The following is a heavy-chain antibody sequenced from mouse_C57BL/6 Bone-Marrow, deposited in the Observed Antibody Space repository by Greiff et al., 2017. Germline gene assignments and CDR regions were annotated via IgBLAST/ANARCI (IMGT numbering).Heavy chain of an antibody. J-gene: IGHJ2*01. V-gene: IGHV1-64*01. CDR1: GYTFTSYW. Sequence: QVQLQQPGAELVKPGASVKLSCKASGYTFTSYWMHWVKQRPGQGLEWIGMIHPNSGSTNYNEKFKSKATLTVDKSSSTAYMQLSILTSEDSAVYNCAREGLRYRYWGQGNTRTVSS. CDR2: IHPNSGST. D-gene: IGHD1-1*01. CDR3: AREGLRYRY.